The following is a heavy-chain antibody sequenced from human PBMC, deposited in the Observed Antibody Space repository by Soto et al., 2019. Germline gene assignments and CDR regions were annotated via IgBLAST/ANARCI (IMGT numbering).Heavy chain of an antibody. V-gene: IGHV3-23*01. CDR2: ISGSGGST. CDR1: GFTFSSYA. D-gene: IGHD3-22*01. J-gene: IGHJ4*02. Sequence: PGGSLRLSCAASGFTFSSYAMSWVRQAPGKGLEWVSAISGSGGSTYYADSVKGRFTISRDNSKNTLYLQMNSLRAEDTAVYYCAKDGLGRESTYYYDSSGYYASYWGQGTLVTVSS. CDR3: AKDGLGRESTYYYDSSGYYASY.